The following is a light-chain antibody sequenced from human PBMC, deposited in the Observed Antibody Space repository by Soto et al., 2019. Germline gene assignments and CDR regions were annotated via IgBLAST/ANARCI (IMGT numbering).Light chain of an antibody. V-gene: IGKV1-27*01. CDR2: ASS. J-gene: IGKJ1*01. CDR1: QGISNY. CDR3: QKYNSAPWT. Sequence: DIQMTQSPSSLSASVGDRVTITCRASQGISNYLAWYQQKPGEVPKLLIYASSTLQPGVPSRFSGSGSGTDFTLTISSLQPENVSTYYCQKYNSAPWTFGQGTKVEIK.